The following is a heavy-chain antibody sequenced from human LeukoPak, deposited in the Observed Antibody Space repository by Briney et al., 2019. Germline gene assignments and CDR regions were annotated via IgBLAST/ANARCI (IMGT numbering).Heavy chain of an antibody. CDR1: GGTFSRYA. CDR3: ARFSVSESWVDP. CDR2: INPNTCGT. D-gene: IGHD5/OR15-5a*01. V-gene: IGHV1-2*06. J-gene: IGHJ5*02. Sequence: ASVKVSCKXSGGTFSRYAISWVRQAPGQGLEWMGRINPNTCGTEYSQKSQGRVTMHRVTSLTPHYMALSTLRPDDTAMYFCARFSVSESWVDPWGQGTLVTVSS.